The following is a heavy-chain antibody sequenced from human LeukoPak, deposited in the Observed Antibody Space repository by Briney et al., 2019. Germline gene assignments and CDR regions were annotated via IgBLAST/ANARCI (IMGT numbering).Heavy chain of an antibody. Sequence: ASVKVSCKASGYTFTSYGISWVRQAPGQGLEWMGWISAYNGNTNYAQKLQGRVTMTTDTSTSTAYMELRSLRSDDTAVYYCATRPFGLNWFDPWGQGTLVTVSS. CDR3: ATRPFGLNWFDP. CDR1: GYTFTSYG. D-gene: IGHD2/OR15-2a*01. V-gene: IGHV1-18*01. J-gene: IGHJ5*02. CDR2: ISAYNGNT.